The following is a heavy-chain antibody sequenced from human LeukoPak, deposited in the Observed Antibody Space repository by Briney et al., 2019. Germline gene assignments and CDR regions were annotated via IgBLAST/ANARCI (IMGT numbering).Heavy chain of an antibody. J-gene: IGHJ6*02. CDR1: GGSFSGYY. D-gene: IGHD6-19*01. V-gene: IGHV4-34*01. Sequence: SETLSLTCAVYGGSFSGYYWSWIRQPPGKGLEWIGEINHSGSTNYNPSLKSRVTISVDTSKNQFSLKLSSVTAADTAVYYSARASIAVAGRYYYYYYGMDVWGQGTTVTVSS. CDR2: INHSGST. CDR3: ARASIAVAGRYYYYYYGMDV.